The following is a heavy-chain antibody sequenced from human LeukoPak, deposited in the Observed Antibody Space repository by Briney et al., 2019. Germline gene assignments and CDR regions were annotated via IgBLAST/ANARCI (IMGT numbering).Heavy chain of an antibody. CDR1: GFTFSRYW. Sequence: PGGSLRLSCAAFGFTFSRYWMTWVRQAPGKGLEWVANIKQDGSEKYYVDSVKGRFTISKDNAKNSLYLQMNSLRADDTAVYYCARGNWNDRPLAYYFDYWGQGTLVTVSS. J-gene: IGHJ4*02. CDR3: ARGNWNDRPLAYYFDY. CDR2: IKQDGSEK. D-gene: IGHD1-1*01. V-gene: IGHV3-7*01.